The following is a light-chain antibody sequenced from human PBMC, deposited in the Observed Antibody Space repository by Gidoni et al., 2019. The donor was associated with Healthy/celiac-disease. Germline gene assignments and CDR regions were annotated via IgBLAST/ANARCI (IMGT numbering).Light chain of an antibody. V-gene: IGKV1-5*01. CDR3: QQYNSYPWT. Sequence: DIQMTQSPSTLSASVADRVTITCRASQSISSWLAWYQQKPGKAPKLLIYDASSLESGVPSRFSGSGAGTEFTLTISSLQPDDFATYYCQQYNSYPWTFGQGTKVEIK. CDR1: QSISSW. J-gene: IGKJ1*01. CDR2: DAS.